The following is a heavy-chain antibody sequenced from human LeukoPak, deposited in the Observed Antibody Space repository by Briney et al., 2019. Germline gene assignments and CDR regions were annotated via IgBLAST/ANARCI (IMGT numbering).Heavy chain of an antibody. CDR3: AKSFYGDRDY. D-gene: IGHD4-17*01. J-gene: IGHJ4*02. V-gene: IGHV3-66*01. Sequence: PGGSLRLSCAASGFTVSSNYMSWVRQAPGKGLEWVSVIYSGGSTYYADSVKGRFTISRDNAKNSLYLQMNSLRAEDTAIYYCAKSFYGDRDYWGQGTLVTVSS. CDR1: GFTVSSNY. CDR2: IYSGGST.